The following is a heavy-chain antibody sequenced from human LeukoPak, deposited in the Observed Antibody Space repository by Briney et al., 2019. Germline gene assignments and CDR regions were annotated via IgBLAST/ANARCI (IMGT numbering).Heavy chain of an antibody. CDR2: IHYTGRA. Sequence: SETLSLTCAVYGGSFSGYYWVWIRQPPGKGLECIASIHYTGRAYYNPSLKSRATISADTSKNHFSLKLSSVTAADTAVYYCARHFDNGDYKKTFDIWGQGTMVTVSS. CDR1: GGSFSGYY. CDR3: ARHFDNGDYKKTFDI. J-gene: IGHJ3*02. V-gene: IGHV4-39*01. D-gene: IGHD4-17*01.